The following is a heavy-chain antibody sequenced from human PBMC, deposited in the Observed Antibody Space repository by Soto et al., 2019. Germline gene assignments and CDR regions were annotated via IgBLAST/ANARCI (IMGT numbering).Heavy chain of an antibody. V-gene: IGHV3-7*04. J-gene: IGHJ4*02. CDR1: GFTFSSYW. CDR2: IKEDGTQK. CDR3: TRYVPAFAY. Sequence: PGGSLRLSCGTSGFTFSSYWLSWVRQAPGRGLEWVATIKEDGTQKYYVDSAKGRFTISRDNAKNLMYLQMNSLRVEDTAVYYCTRYVPAFAYWGQGTPVTVSS. D-gene: IGHD3-10*02.